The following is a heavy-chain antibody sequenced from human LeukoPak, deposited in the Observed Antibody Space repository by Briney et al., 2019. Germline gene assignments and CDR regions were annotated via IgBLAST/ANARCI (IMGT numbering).Heavy chain of an antibody. V-gene: IGHV4-59*01. CDR3: AKSSSSWYNPNGNWFDP. J-gene: IGHJ5*02. Sequence: SETLSLTCTVSGGSISSCYWSWIRQPPGKGLEWIGYIYYSGSTNYNPSLKSRVTISVDTSKNQFSLKLSSVTAADTAVYYCAKSSSSWYNPNGNWFDPWGQGTLVTVSS. D-gene: IGHD6-13*01. CDR2: IYYSGST. CDR1: GGSISSCY.